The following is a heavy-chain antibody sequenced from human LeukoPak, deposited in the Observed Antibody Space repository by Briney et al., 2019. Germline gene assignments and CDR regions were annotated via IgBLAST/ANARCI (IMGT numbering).Heavy chain of an antibody. CDR3: ARGLRYYDSSGYYSEADAFDI. CDR1: GYTFTSYD. J-gene: IGHJ3*02. CDR2: MNPNSGNT. D-gene: IGHD3-22*01. V-gene: IGHV1-8*01. Sequence: GASVKVSCEASGYTFTSYDINWVRQATGQGLEWMGWMNPNSGNTGYAQKFQGRVTMTRNTSISTAYMELSSLRSEDTAVYYCARGLRYYDSSGYYSEADAFDIWGQGTMVTVSS.